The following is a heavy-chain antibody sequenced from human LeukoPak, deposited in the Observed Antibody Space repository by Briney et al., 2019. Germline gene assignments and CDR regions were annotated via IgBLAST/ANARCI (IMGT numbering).Heavy chain of an antibody. J-gene: IGHJ6*02. D-gene: IGHD3-10*01. V-gene: IGHV1-18*01. CDR3: ARVTLSGVIIRPGMDV. Sequence: ASVKVSCKAPGYNFRSYGFNWVRQAPGQGLEWMGWIMDYNGNTKFAQKFQGRITLTTDISTSTAYMELRSLRSDDTAIYYCARVTLSGVIIRPGMDVWGQGTTVTVSS. CDR1: GYNFRSYG. CDR2: IMDYNGNT.